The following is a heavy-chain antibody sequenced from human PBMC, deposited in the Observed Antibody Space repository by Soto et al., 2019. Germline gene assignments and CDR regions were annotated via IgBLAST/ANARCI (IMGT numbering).Heavy chain of an antibody. V-gene: IGHV1-2*02. CDR1: GYTFTIYY. Sequence: QVQLVQSGAEVKKPGASVKVSCKASGYTFTIYYMHWVRQAPGQGLEWMGWINPDSGGTKYAQKFQGGVTMTSDRSISTVYMELSRLRSDATAVYYCAREIRSGYYKYWYFDLWGRGTLVTVSS. CDR2: INPDSGGT. CDR3: AREIRSGYYKYWYFDL. D-gene: IGHD3-3*01. J-gene: IGHJ2*01.